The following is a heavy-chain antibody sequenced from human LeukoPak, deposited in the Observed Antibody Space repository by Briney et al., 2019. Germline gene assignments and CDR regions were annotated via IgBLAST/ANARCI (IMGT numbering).Heavy chain of an antibody. CDR2: IHYSGST. V-gene: IGHV4-59*08. CDR3: ARHYYDSSGYPNYFHY. J-gene: IGHJ4*02. CDR1: GGSISSHY. D-gene: IGHD3-22*01. Sequence: SETLSLTCSVSGGSISSHYWSWIRQPPAKGLEWIGYIHYSGSTDYNPSLKNRVTISVDTSRKQFSLNLNSVTAADAAVYFCARHYYDSSGYPNYFHYWGQGTLVSVYS.